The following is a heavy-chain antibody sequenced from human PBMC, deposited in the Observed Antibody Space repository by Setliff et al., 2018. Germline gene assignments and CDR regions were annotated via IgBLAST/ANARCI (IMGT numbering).Heavy chain of an antibody. D-gene: IGHD3-16*02. J-gene: IGHJ4*02. V-gene: IGHV3-23*01. CDR3: AKANVEVWGTYPD. Sequence: VGSLRLSCAASGFTFSSYAMSWVRQAPGKGLEWVSAISGSGGSTYYADSVKGRFAISRGNSKNTLYLQMNSLRAEDTAVYYCAKANVEVWGTYPDWGQGTLVTVSS. CDR2: ISGSGGST. CDR1: GFTFSSYA.